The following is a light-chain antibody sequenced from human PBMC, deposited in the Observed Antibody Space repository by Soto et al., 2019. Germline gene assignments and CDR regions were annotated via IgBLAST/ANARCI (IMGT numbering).Light chain of an antibody. CDR3: AAWDDSLSGYV. V-gene: IGLV1-47*01. Sequence: QSLLAQPPPTSGTPGQMVTISCSGSSSNIGSDYVYWYQQFPGTAPKLLIYRNNQRPSGVPDRFSGPKSGTSASPAISGLRSEDEADYYCAAWDDSLSGYVFGTGTKVTVL. CDR1: SSNIGSDY. CDR2: RNN. J-gene: IGLJ1*01.